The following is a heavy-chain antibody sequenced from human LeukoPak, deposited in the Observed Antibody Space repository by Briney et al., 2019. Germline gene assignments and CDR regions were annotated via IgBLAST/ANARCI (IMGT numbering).Heavy chain of an antibody. V-gene: IGHV4-34*01. D-gene: IGHD6-13*01. Sequence: SETLSLTCAVYGGSFSGDFWSWIRQPPGKGLEWIGSIYYSGSTYYNPSLKSRVTISVDTSKNQFSLKLSSVTAADTAVYYCARDRWQQLEEFDYWGQGTLVTVSS. CDR2: IYYSGST. J-gene: IGHJ4*02. CDR1: GGSFSGDF. CDR3: ARDRWQQLEEFDY.